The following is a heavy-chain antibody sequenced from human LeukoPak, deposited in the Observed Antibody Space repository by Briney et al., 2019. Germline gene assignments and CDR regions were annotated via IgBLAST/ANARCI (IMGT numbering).Heavy chain of an antibody. CDR2: ISYDGSNK. CDR3: AKGGPHCSWPLDY. Sequence: GGSLRLSCAASGFTFSSYGMHWVRQAPGKGLEWVAVISYDGSNKYYADSVKGRFTISRDNSKNTLYLQMNSLRAEDTAVYYCAKGGPHCSWPLDYWGQGTLVTVSS. V-gene: IGHV3-30*18. D-gene: IGHD6-13*01. J-gene: IGHJ4*02. CDR1: GFTFSSYG.